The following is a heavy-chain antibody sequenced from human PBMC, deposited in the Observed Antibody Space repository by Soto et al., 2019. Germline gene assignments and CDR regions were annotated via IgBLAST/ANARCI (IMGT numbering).Heavy chain of an antibody. V-gene: IGHV3-53*01. Sequence: GVSLRLSCAASGFTVRSNYMSWVRQAPGKGLEWVSVIYSGGSTYYADSVKGRFTISRDNSKNTLYLQMNSLRAEDTAVYYCARGSSSPFDYWGQGTLVTVSS. CDR3: ARGSSSPFDY. CDR2: IYSGGST. CDR1: GFTVRSNY. J-gene: IGHJ4*02.